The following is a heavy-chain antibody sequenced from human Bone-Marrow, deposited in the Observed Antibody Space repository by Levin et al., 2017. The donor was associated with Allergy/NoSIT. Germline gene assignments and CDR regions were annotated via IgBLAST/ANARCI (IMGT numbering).Heavy chain of an antibody. CDR3: ARVGCSGGSCNTYYYNMDV. D-gene: IGHD2-15*01. CDR2: IWSDGSNK. Sequence: LSLTCAASGFDFSNYGMHWVRQAPGKGLEWVAVIWSDGSNKFYSDSVKGRFTISRDNFKDTLFLQMNSLRGEDTAVYYCARVGCSGGSCNTYYYNMDVWGKGTTVTVSS. V-gene: IGHV3-33*01. CDR1: GFDFSNYG. J-gene: IGHJ6*04.